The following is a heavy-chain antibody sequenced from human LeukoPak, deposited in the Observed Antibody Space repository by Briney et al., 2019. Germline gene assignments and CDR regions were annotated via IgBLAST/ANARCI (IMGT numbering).Heavy chain of an antibody. J-gene: IGHJ4*02. CDR1: GGSISSYY. CDR3: AKGPRGGSPYYFDY. D-gene: IGHD6-6*01. V-gene: IGHV4-4*07. CDR2: IYTSGST. Sequence: SETLSLTCTVSGGSISSYYWSWIRQPAGKGLEWIGRIYTSGSTNYNPSLKSRVTMSVDTSKNQFSLKLSSVTAADTAVYYCAKGPRGGSPYYFDYWGQGTLVTVSS.